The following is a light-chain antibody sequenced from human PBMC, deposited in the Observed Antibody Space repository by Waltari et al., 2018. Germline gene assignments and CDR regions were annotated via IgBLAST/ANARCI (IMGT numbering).Light chain of an antibody. J-gene: IGLJ7*01. CDR1: SSDVGGYDY. Sequence: QSALTQPPSASGSPGQSITISCTGTSSDVGGYDYVSWYQQHPGKAPKLMIYEFSKRPSGVPDRFSGSKSGNTASLTVSGLQAEDDADYYCSSYAGSNNAVFGGGTHLTVL. V-gene: IGLV2-8*01. CDR2: EFS. CDR3: SSYAGSNNAV.